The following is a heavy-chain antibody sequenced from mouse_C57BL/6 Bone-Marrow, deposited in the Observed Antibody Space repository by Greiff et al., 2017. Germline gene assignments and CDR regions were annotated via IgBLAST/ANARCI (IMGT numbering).Heavy chain of an antibody. J-gene: IGHJ1*03. V-gene: IGHV2-5*01. CDR2: IWSGGST. CDR3: AKRARYGDFDV. CDR1: GFSLTSYG. Sequence: QVQLKQSGPGLVQPSQSLSITCTVSGFSLTSYGVHWVRQSPGKGLAWLGVIWSGGSTDYNAAFMSRLRITKENSKRQVFFKMNSLQAEDTAIYYCAKRARYGDFDVWGTGTTVTVSS.